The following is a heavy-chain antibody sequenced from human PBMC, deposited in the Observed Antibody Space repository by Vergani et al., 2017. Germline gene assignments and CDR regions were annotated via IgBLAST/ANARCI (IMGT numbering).Heavy chain of an antibody. CDR2: IYYSGST. Sequence: QVQLQESGPGLVKPSQTLSLTCTVSGGSISSYYWSWIRQPPGTGLEWIGYIYYSGSTNYNPSLKSRVTISVDTSKNQFSLKLSSVTAADTAVYYCARLGTYDDILTGYYSKDYYYYYMDVWGKGTTVTVSS. CDR3: ARLGTYDDILTGYYSKDYYYYYMDV. D-gene: IGHD3-9*01. CDR1: GGSISSYY. J-gene: IGHJ6*03. V-gene: IGHV4-59*08.